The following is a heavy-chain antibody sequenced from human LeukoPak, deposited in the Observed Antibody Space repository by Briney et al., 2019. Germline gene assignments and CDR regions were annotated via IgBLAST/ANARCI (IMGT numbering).Heavy chain of an antibody. CDR2: ISGSGGST. Sequence: GGSLRLSCAASGFTFSSYAMSWVRQAPGKGLEWVSAISGSGGSTYYADSVKGRFTISRDNSKNTLYLQMNSLRAEDTAVYYCARDSMAIKISGAFDIWGQGTMVTVSS. V-gene: IGHV3-23*01. D-gene: IGHD5-24*01. CDR3: ARDSMAIKISGAFDI. J-gene: IGHJ3*02. CDR1: GFTFSSYA.